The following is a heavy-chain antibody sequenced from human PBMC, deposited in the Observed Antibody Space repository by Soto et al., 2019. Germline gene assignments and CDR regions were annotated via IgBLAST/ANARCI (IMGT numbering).Heavy chain of an antibody. CDR2: INPNSGVT. Sequence: QVQLVQSGAEVKKPGASVTVSCRSSGDTFNDYYIHWVRQAPGQGVEWMGWINPNSGVTKYAQKFQGGVSMTRDTSIRTVYMQLSRLRSDDTAVYYCARESGGAAATLDYYYFYMDVWGTGTTVTVSS. J-gene: IGHJ6*03. V-gene: IGHV1-2*02. CDR1: GDTFNDYY. D-gene: IGHD1-26*01. CDR3: ARESGGAAATLDYYYFYMDV.